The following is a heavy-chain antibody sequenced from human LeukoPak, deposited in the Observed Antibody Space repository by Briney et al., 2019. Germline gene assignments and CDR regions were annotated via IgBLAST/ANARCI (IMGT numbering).Heavy chain of an antibody. D-gene: IGHD4-17*01. CDR2: ISGSGGST. CDR1: GFTFSSYA. V-gene: IGHV3-23*01. Sequence: GGSLRLSCAASGFTFSSYAMSWVRQAPGKGLEWVSAISGSGGSTYYADSAKGRFTISRDNSKNTLYLQMTSLRAEDTAVYYCAKLTTVTTLSALDYWGQGTLVTVSS. J-gene: IGHJ4*02. CDR3: AKLTTVTTLSALDY.